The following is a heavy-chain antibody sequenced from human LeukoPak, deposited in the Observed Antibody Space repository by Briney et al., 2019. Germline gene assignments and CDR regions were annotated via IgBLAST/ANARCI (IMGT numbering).Heavy chain of an antibody. Sequence: PSETLSLTCAVYGGSFSGYYWSWIRQPPGKGLEWIGEINHSGSTNYNPSLKSRVTISVDTSKNQFSLKLSSVTAADTAVYYCARWNPRMVRGVIISPQYYFDYWGQGTLVTVSS. CDR1: GGSFSGYY. CDR3: ARWNPRMVRGVIISPQYYFDY. J-gene: IGHJ4*02. D-gene: IGHD3-10*01. CDR2: INHSGST. V-gene: IGHV4-34*01.